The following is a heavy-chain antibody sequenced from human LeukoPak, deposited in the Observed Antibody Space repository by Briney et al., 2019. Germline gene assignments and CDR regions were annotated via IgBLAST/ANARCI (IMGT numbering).Heavy chain of an antibody. CDR2: IYYSGST. J-gene: IGHJ4*02. V-gene: IGHV4-31*03. CDR1: GGSISSVGYY. Sequence: RPSQTLSLTCTVSGGSISSVGYYWSWIRQHPGKGLEWLGYIYYSGSTSYNPSLKSRVTISVDTSKNHFPLKLSSVTAADTAVYYCARNYYDSSGYYHEALFDYWGQGTLVTVSS. CDR3: ARNYYDSSGYYHEALFDY. D-gene: IGHD3-22*01.